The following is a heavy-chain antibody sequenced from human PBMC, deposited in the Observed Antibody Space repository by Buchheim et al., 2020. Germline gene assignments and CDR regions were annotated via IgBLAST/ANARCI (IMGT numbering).Heavy chain of an antibody. D-gene: IGHD3-3*01. CDR2: IRYDGSNK. Sequence: QVQLVESGGGVVQPGRSLRLSCAASGFTFSSYGMHWVRQAPGKGLEWVAFIRYDGSNKYYADSVKGRFPISRDNSKNTLYLQMNSLRAEDTAVYYCAKGNDFWSGIDYWGQGTL. J-gene: IGHJ4*02. CDR3: AKGNDFWSGIDY. V-gene: IGHV3-30*02. CDR1: GFTFSSYG.